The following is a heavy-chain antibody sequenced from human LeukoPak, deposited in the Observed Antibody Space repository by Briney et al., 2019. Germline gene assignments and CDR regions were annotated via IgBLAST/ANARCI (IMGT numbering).Heavy chain of an antibody. CDR1: GGSVTSTNW. J-gene: IGHJ4*02. CDR3: AREGGFYRPLDY. CDR2: VHLDGRT. D-gene: IGHD3-3*01. V-gene: IGHV4-4*02. Sequence: SGTLSLTCAVSGGSVTSTNWWTWVRQPPGKGLEWVGEVHLDGRTNYNPSLTGRLTLSVDLYENHISLKLTSVTAADTAVYYCAREGGFYRPLDYLGQGTLVTVSS.